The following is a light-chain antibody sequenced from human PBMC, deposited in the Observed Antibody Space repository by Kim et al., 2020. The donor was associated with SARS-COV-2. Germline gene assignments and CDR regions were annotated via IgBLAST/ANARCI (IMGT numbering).Light chain of an antibody. J-gene: IGKJ2*01. CDR1: QSVRTN. Sequence: SPGGGATLPCRASQSVRTNLAWYQQKPGQAPRLLIYGASTRATGFPARFSGSGSGTEFTLTISSLQSEDFAVYYCQQYDSWPPRYTFGQGTKLEI. CDR3: QQYDSWPPRYT. V-gene: IGKV3-15*01. CDR2: GAS.